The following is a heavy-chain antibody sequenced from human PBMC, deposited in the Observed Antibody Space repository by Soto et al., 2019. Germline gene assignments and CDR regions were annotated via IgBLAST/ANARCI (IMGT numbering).Heavy chain of an antibody. CDR2: INPSGGST. V-gene: IGHV1-46*01. D-gene: IGHD2-8*01. Sequence: ASVKVSCKASGYTFTHDYIHWVRQAPGQGLEWMGMINPSGGSTSYAQKFQGRLTMTTDTSTNTVYMELSSLRSEDTAVYYCARPPFPGCINAICYPLDFWGQGALVTVSS. CDR3: ARPPFPGCINAICYPLDF. CDR1: GYTFTHDY. J-gene: IGHJ4*02.